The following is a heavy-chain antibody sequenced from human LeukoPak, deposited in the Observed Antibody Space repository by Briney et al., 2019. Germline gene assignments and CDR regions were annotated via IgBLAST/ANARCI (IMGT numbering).Heavy chain of an antibody. CDR2: IIPMFDTA. CDR3: ARAPGVDYYDSSGYSSCDY. D-gene: IGHD3-22*01. V-gene: IGHV1-69*06. CDR1: GGTFSSYP. Sequence: SVKVSCKASGGTFSSYPISWVRQAPGQGLEWMGGIIPMFDTADFAQKFQGRVTITADTSTSTAYMELRSLRSDDTAVYYCARAPGVDYYDSSGYSSCDYWGQGTLVTVSS. J-gene: IGHJ4*02.